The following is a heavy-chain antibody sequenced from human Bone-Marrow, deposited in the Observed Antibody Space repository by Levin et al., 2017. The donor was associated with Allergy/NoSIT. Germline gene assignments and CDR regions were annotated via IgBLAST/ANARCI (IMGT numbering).Heavy chain of an antibody. CDR2: MSSSSSYS. J-gene: IGHJ4*02. Sequence: LSLTCVASGFTFSDYYMTWIRQAPGKGLEWLSYMSSSSSYSKDADSVKGRFTISRDNAKKSLSLQMNSLRVEDTAMYYCARGVEEEYRRLDYWGQGILVIVSS. V-gene: IGHV3-11*06. CDR3: ARGVEEEYRRLDY. D-gene: IGHD2-2*01. CDR1: GFTFSDYY.